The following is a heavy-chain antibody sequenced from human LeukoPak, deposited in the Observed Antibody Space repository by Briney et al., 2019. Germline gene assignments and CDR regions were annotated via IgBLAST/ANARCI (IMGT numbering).Heavy chain of an antibody. D-gene: IGHD6-19*01. CDR1: GFTFSSYG. J-gene: IGHJ4*02. V-gene: IGHV3-33*01. Sequence: SGGSLRLSCAASGFTFSSYGMHWVRQAPGKGLEWVAVIWYDGSNKYYADSVKGRFTISRDNSKNTLYLQMNSLRAEDTAVYYCARAGFRIAVAGGDYWGQGTLVTVSS. CDR3: ARAGFRIAVAGGDY. CDR2: IWYDGSNK.